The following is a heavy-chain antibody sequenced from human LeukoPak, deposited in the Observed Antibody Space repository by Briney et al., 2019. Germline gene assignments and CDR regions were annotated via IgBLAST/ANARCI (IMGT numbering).Heavy chain of an antibody. D-gene: IGHD3-10*01. J-gene: IGHJ4*02. Sequence: PSETLSLTCTVSGGSISSYYWSWIRQPPGKGLEWIGYIYYSGSTNYNPSLKSRVTISVDTSKNQFSLKLSSVTAADTAVYYCAREGYYGSGTQGAHDYWGQGTLVTVSS. CDR2: IYYSGST. CDR3: AREGYYGSGTQGAHDY. CDR1: GGSISSYY. V-gene: IGHV4-59*01.